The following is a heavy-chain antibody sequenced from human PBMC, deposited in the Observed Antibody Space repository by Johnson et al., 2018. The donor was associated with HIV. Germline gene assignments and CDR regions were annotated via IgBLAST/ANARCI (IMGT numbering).Heavy chain of an antibody. CDR1: GFTFGDYA. V-gene: IGHV3-9*01. J-gene: IGHJ3*02. CDR3: AKDGAWGADAFDI. CDR2: ISWDGGSR. D-gene: IGHD3-16*01. Sequence: VQLVESGGGLVQPGRSMRLSCAASGFTFGDYAMHWVRQAPGKGLEWVSGISWDGGSRVYADSVQGRFTISRDNSKNTLYLQMNSLRAEDTAVYYCAKDGAWGADAFDIWGQGTMVTVSS.